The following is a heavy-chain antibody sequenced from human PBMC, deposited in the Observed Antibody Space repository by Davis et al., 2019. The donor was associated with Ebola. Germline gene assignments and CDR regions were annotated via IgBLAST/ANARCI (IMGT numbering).Heavy chain of an antibody. CDR3: ARWIRSGDGYYGSDV. CDR2: ISSSSSTI. Sequence: GESLKISCAASGFTFSGYSMNWLRQAPGKGLEWVSYISSSSSTIYYADSVKGRFTISRDNAKNSLYLQLNSLRDEDTGVYYCARWIRSGDGYYGSDVWGQGTTVTVSS. V-gene: IGHV3-48*02. D-gene: IGHD5-18*01. CDR1: GFTFSGYS. J-gene: IGHJ6*02.